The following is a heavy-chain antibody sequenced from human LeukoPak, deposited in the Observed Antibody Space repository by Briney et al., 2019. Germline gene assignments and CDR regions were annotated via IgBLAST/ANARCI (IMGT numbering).Heavy chain of an antibody. V-gene: IGHV3-53*01. J-gene: IGHJ4*02. CDR1: GFTVSSNY. CDR3: VKDGLRFSEWSPPLNF. Sequence: GSLRLSCAASGFTVSSNYLSWVRPAPGKGLEWVSVIYSGGSTYYEDHVKGRFTISRDISRNTLYLRMNSLRAEDTALYYCVKDGLRFSEWSPPLNFWGQGTLVTVSS. CDR2: IYSGGST. D-gene: IGHD3-3*01.